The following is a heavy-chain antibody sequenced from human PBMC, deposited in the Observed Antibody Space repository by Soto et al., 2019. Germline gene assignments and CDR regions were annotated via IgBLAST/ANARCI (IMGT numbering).Heavy chain of an antibody. D-gene: IGHD3-22*01. CDR2: ISYDGSNK. Sequence: GGSLRLSCAASGFTFSSYAMHWVRQAPGKGLEWVAVISYDGSNKYYADSVKGRFTISRDNSKNTLYLQMNSLRAEDTAVYYCARDHRRRYYDSSGSPMWIKYYYYYGMDVWGQGTTVTVSS. V-gene: IGHV3-30-3*01. J-gene: IGHJ6*02. CDR1: GFTFSSYA. CDR3: ARDHRRRYYDSSGSPMWIKYYYYYGMDV.